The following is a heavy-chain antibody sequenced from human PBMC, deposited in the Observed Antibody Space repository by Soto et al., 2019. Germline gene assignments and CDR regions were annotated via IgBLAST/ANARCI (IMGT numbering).Heavy chain of an antibody. CDR2: INAGNGNT. V-gene: IGHV1-3*01. J-gene: IGHJ4*02. Sequence: ASVKVSCKASGYTFTSYAMHLVRQAPGQRLEWMGWINAGNGNTKYSQKFQGRVTITRDTSASTAYMELSSLTSEDTAVYYCARDDSGFSGSHYIDYFNYWGQGALVTVSS. CDR1: GYTFTSYA. CDR3: ARDDSGFSGSHYIDYFNY. D-gene: IGHD1-26*01.